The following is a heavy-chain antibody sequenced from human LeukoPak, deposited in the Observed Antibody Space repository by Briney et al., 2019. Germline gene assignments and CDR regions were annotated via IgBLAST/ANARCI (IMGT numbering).Heavy chain of an antibody. D-gene: IGHD1-26*01. Sequence: PGGSPRLSCAASGFTFSSYWMYWVRQAPGKGLEWVANIKQDGSVKYYVDSVKGRFTISRDNAKNSLYLEMNSLRAEDMAVYYCARDRSGTYTSYSLDYWGQGTLVTVSS. CDR1: GFTFSSYW. CDR3: ARDRSGTYTSYSLDY. J-gene: IGHJ4*02. V-gene: IGHV3-7*01. CDR2: IKQDGSVK.